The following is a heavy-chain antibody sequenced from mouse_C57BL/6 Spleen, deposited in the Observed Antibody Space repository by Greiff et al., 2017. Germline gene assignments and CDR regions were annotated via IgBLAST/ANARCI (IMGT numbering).Heavy chain of an antibody. CDR1: GYSITSGYD. Sequence: VQLKQSGPGMVKPSQSLSLTCTVTGYSITSGYDWHWIRHFPGNKLEWMGYISYSGSTNYNPSLKSRISITHDTSKNHFFLKLNSVTTEDTATYYCARAVYGYDAMDYWGQGTSVTVAS. CDR3: ARAVYGYDAMDY. V-gene: IGHV3-1*01. D-gene: IGHD2-10*02. J-gene: IGHJ4*01. CDR2: ISYSGST.